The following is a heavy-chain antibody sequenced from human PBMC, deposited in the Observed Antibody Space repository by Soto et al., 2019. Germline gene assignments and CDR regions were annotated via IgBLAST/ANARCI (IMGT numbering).Heavy chain of an antibody. CDR2: MSPNSGNT. V-gene: IGHV1-8*01. CDR3: ARGVFSGHV. CDR1: GDRFTSYD. J-gene: IGHJ6*02. Sequence: GAPAKVCCKACGDRFTSYDISWVRQATGQGLEWMGWMSPNSGNTGYVQKFQGRVTMTRNTSISTAYMELSSLRSEDTAVYYCARGVFSGHVWGQGTTVTSP.